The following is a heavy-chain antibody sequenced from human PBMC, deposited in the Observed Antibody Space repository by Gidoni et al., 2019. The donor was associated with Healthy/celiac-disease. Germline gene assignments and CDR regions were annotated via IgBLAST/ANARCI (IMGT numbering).Heavy chain of an antibody. J-gene: IGHJ4*02. Sequence: EVQLLESGGGLVQPGGSLSLSCAASGFTFSSYAMSWVRQAPGKGLEWVSAISGSGGSTYYADSVKGRFTISRDNSKNTLYLQMNSLRAEDTAVYYCAKDQDYYDSSGEGYFDYWGQGTLVTVSS. CDR2: ISGSGGST. CDR3: AKDQDYYDSSGEGYFDY. D-gene: IGHD3-22*01. V-gene: IGHV3-23*01. CDR1: GFTFSSYA.